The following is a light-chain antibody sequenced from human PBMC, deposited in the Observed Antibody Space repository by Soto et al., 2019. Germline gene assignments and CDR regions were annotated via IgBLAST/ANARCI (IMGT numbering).Light chain of an antibody. J-gene: IGLJ2*01. V-gene: IGLV2-14*01. CDR2: DVS. CDR3: SSYTSSSTVV. CDR1: SSDVGGYNY. Sequence: QSALTQPASVSGSPEQSITISCTGTSSDVGGYNYVSWYQQHTGKAPKLMIYDVSNRPSGVSNRLSGSKSGNTASLTISGLQAEDEADYYCSSYTSSSTVVFGGGTKLTVL.